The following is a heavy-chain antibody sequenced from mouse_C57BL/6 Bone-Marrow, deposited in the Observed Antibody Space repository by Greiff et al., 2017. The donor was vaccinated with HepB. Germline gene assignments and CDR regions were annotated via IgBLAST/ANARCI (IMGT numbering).Heavy chain of an antibody. Sequence: VQLQQSGPGLVQPSQRLSITCTVSGFSLTSYGVHWVRQSPGKGLEWLGVIWSGGSTDYNAAFISRLSISKDNSKSQVFFKMNSLQADDTAIYYCARNWGYGSSYAMDYWGQGTSVTVSS. CDR3: ARNWGYGSSYAMDY. CDR1: GFSLTSYG. D-gene: IGHD1-1*01. V-gene: IGHV2-2*01. CDR2: IWSGGST. J-gene: IGHJ4*01.